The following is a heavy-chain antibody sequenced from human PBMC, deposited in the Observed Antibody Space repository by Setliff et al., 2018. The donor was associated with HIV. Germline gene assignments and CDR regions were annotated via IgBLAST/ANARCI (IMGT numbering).Heavy chain of an antibody. CDR2: ITYSGSA. Sequence: PSETLSLTCSVSGGSISSTSYYWGWIRQPPGKGLEWIGYITYSGSAYYNPSLKSRVTISIDTSNNQISLKLSSVTAADTAVYYCARGVEFDYWGQGTLVTVSS. V-gene: IGHV4-39*01. CDR1: GGSISSTSYY. CDR3: ARGVEFDY. J-gene: IGHJ4*02.